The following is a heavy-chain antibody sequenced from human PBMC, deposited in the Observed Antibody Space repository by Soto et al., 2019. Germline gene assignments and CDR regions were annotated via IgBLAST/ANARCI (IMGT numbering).Heavy chain of an antibody. CDR1: GFTFSNAW. Sequence: EVQLVESGGGLVKPGGSLRLSCAASGFTFSNAWMNWVRQAPGRGLEWVGRIRSKTDGGTTDYTAPVKGRFTISRDDSKNTLYLQMNSLKTEDTAVYYCISHFHDMIVGFYAVDIWGQGTMVTVSS. CDR2: IRSKTDGGTT. D-gene: IGHD3-22*01. J-gene: IGHJ3*02. V-gene: IGHV3-15*07. CDR3: ISHFHDMIVGFYAVDI.